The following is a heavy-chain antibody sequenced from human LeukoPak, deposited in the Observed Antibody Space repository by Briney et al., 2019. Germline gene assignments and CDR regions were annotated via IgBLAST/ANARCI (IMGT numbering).Heavy chain of an antibody. CDR2: MNPNSGNT. CDR3: ARSSYDYVWGSYRRFDY. J-gene: IGHJ4*02. Sequence: ASVKVSCKASGYTFTSYDINWVRQATGQGLEWMGWMNPNSGNTGYAQKFQGRVTMTRDTSISKAYMELSTLRSEETGVYYSARSSYDYVWGSYRRFDYWGQGTLVTVSS. D-gene: IGHD3-16*02. V-gene: IGHV1-8*01. CDR1: GYTFTSYD.